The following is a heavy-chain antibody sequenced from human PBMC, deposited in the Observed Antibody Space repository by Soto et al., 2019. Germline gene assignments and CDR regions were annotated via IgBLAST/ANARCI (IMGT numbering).Heavy chain of an antibody. J-gene: IGHJ4*02. CDR2: FRSGGDDGTT. CDR3: AKKVNSGPGSQYFDY. D-gene: IGHD3-10*01. V-gene: IGHV3-23*01. CDR1: GFTFSSYS. Sequence: LRLSCVASGFTFSSYSMSWVRQAPGKGLEWVSGFRSGGDDGTTYYADSVKGRFTISRDNSKNTLFLQMNSLRAEDTAIYYCAKKVNSGPGSQYFDYWGQGTLVTVSS.